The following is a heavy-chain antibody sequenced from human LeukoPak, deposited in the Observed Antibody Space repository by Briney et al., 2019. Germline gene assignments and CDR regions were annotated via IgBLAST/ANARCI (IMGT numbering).Heavy chain of an antibody. D-gene: IGHD6-19*01. Sequence: PGASVKVSCKASGYTFTYYYIHWVRQAPGQGLEWMGRINPNSGGTNFAQKFQGRVTMTRDTSISTAYMELSRLRSDDTAVYYCARAQRWFDSSGWYPDYWGQGTLVTVSS. CDR1: GYTFTYYY. V-gene: IGHV1-2*06. CDR3: ARAQRWFDSSGWYPDY. J-gene: IGHJ4*02. CDR2: INPNSGGT.